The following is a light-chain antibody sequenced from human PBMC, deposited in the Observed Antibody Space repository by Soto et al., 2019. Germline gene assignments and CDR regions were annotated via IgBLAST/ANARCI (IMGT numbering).Light chain of an antibody. CDR3: QQSYATPLT. V-gene: IGKV1-39*01. J-gene: IGKJ4*01. CDR2: AAS. Sequence: DIQMTQSPYSLSASVGDTVTITCRASQSISTYLNWYQKKAGEAPELLTYAASSLQSGVPLRFTGSGSGTDFTLTILSLQPEDFATYYCQQSYATPLTFGGGTKVEIK. CDR1: QSISTY.